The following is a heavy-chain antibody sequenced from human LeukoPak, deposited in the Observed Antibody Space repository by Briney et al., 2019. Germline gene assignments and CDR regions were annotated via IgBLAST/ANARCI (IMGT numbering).Heavy chain of an antibody. CDR1: GFTFSSYA. J-gene: IGHJ4*02. CDR3: ARVWYYDKSGPREDYFDY. D-gene: IGHD3-22*01. V-gene: IGHV3-48*04. CDR2: ISSSGSTI. Sequence: GGSLRLSCAASGFTFSSYAMHWIRQAPGKGLEWVSYISSSGSTIYYADSMKGRFTISRDNAKNSLYLQMNSLRAEDSAVYYCARVWYYDKSGPREDYFDYWGQGTLVTVSS.